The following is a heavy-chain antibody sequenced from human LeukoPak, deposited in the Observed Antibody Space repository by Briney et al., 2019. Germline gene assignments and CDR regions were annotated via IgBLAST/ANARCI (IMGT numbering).Heavy chain of an antibody. J-gene: IGHJ3*02. Sequence: SETLSLTCTVSGGSISSYYWSWIRQPPGKGLEWIGYIYNRGSTNYNPSLKSRVTISVDTSKNQFSLKLRSVTAADTAVYYCARDRPGIAVAGDAFDIWGEGTMVTASS. CDR1: GGSISSYY. V-gene: IGHV4-59*01. CDR3: ARDRPGIAVAGDAFDI. D-gene: IGHD6-19*01. CDR2: IYNRGST.